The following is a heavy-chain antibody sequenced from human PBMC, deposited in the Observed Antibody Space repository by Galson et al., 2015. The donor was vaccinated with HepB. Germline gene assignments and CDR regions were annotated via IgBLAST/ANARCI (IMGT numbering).Heavy chain of an antibody. CDR1: GFTFSSYS. CDR3: ARPDFWSGWDAFDI. Sequence: SLRLSCAASGFTFSSYSMNWVRQAPGKGLEWVSSISSSSSYIYYADSVKGRITISRDNAKNSLYLQMNSLRAEDTAVYYCARPDFWSGWDAFDIWGQGTMVTVSS. D-gene: IGHD3-3*01. CDR2: ISSSSSYI. J-gene: IGHJ3*02. V-gene: IGHV3-21*01.